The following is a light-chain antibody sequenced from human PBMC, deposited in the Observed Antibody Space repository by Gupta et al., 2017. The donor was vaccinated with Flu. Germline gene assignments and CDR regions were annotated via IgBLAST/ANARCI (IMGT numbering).Light chain of an antibody. Sequence: GDRGTITCQASQGINNYLNWYQHRPGKAPKLLIYGASYLETGVPSRFSGGGSGTDFTFVISDLQPEDAATYFCQQYDSHPLTFGGGTNVQI. CDR1: QGINNY. V-gene: IGKV1-33*01. J-gene: IGKJ4*01. CDR3: QQYDSHPLT. CDR2: GAS.